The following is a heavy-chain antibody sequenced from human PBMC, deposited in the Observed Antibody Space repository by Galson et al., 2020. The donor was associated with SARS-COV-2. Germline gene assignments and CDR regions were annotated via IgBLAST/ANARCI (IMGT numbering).Heavy chain of an antibody. D-gene: IGHD2-15*01. V-gene: IGHV4-31*03. CDR2: IYYSGST. Sequence: SETLSLTCTVSGGSISSGGYYCSWIRQHPGKGLEWIGHIYYSGSTYYNPYLKSRVTISVDTSKNQFSLKLSSVTAADTAVYYCARDRNCSGGSCSYFDYWGQGTLVTVSS. CDR1: GGSISSGGYY. J-gene: IGHJ4*02. CDR3: ARDRNCSGGSCSYFDY.